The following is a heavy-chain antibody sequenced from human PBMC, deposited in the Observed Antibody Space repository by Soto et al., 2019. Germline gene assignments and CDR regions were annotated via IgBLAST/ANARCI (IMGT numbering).Heavy chain of an antibody. V-gene: IGHV3-23*01. D-gene: IGHD1-26*01. J-gene: IGHJ4*02. CDR2: IRGSGGTS. CDR1: GFTFSSYA. Sequence: EVQLLESGGGLVQPGGSLRLSCAASGFTFSSYAMSWVRQAPGKGLEWVSAIRGSGGTSYYADSVKGRFTISRDNSKNTPYLQMNSLRAEDTAVYFCAKDPYRGSYQYNFDFWGQGTLVTVSS. CDR3: AKDPYRGSYQYNFDF.